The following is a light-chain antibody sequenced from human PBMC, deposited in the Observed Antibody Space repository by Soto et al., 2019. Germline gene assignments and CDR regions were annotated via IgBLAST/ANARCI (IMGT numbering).Light chain of an antibody. CDR3: CSYAGSRIHVV. J-gene: IGLJ2*01. CDR2: EGS. CDR1: SSDIGYYNL. Sequence: QSVLTQPVSVSGSPGQSITISCTGTSSDIGYYNLVSWYQQHPGKAPKLMIYEGSKRPSGVSDRFSGSKSGNTASLTISGLQAEDEADYYCCSYAGSRIHVVFGGGTKVTVL. V-gene: IGLV2-23*01.